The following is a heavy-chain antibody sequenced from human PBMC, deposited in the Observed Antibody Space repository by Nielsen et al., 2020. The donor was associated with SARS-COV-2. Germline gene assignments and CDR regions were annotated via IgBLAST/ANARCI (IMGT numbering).Heavy chain of an antibody. CDR3: TRAQQLMWGYGMDV. D-gene: IGHD6-13*01. J-gene: IGHJ6*02. CDR2: IRSKVYGGTT. CDR1: GFTFGDYA. Sequence: GGSLRLSCTASGFTFGDYAMSWFRQAPGKGLEWVGFIRSKVYGGTTEYAASVKGRFTISRDDSKSIAYLQMNSLKTEDTAVYYCTRAQQLMWGYGMDVWGQGTTVTVSS. V-gene: IGHV3-49*03.